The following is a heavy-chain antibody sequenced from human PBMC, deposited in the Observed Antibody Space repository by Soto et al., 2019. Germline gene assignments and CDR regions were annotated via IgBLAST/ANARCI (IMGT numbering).Heavy chain of an antibody. V-gene: IGHV4-31*03. CDR1: GGSISNGGYY. D-gene: IGHD2-15*01. CDR2: IYHRGTT. J-gene: IGHJ6*02. Sequence: QVQLQESGPGVVKPSQTLSLTCSVSGGSISNGGYYWTWIRQHPGQSLAWIGYIYHRGTTNYNPSLKRRVTISVDTSKNQFSLKLSSVTAADTAVYYCAAANWDIRYGMDVWGQGTTVTVSS. CDR3: AAANWDIRYGMDV.